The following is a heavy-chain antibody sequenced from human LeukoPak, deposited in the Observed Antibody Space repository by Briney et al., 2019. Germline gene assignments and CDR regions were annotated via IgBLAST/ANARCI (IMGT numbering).Heavy chain of an antibody. CDR2: IYTSGST. D-gene: IGHD5-18*01. CDR1: GGSISSYY. CDR3: ASSGLVYSYGYDY. V-gene: IGHV4-4*07. J-gene: IGHJ4*02. Sequence: PSETLSLTCTVSGGSISSYYWSWIRQPVGKGLEWIGRIYTSGSTNYNPSLKSRVTMSVDTSKNQFSLKLSSVTAADTAVYYCASSGLVYSYGYDYWGQGTLVTVSS.